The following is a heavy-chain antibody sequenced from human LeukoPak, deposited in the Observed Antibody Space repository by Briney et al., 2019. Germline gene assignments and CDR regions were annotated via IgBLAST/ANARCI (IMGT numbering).Heavy chain of an antibody. CDR2: ISGSGGST. Sequence: PGGSLRLSCAASGFTFSSYAMSWVSQAPGKGLEWVAAISGSGGSTYYADSVKGRLTISRDNSKNTLYLQMNSVRAEDTAVYYCAKHIGWLAANYFDCWGQGTLVTVSS. J-gene: IGHJ4*02. V-gene: IGHV3-23*01. D-gene: IGHD3-22*01. CDR3: AKHIGWLAANYFDC. CDR1: GFTFSSYA.